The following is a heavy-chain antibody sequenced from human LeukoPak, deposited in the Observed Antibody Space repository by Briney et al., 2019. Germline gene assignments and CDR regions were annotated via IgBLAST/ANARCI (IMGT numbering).Heavy chain of an antibody. CDR1: GGSISSSNSY. D-gene: IGHD3-10*01. Sequence: PSETLSLTCTVSGGSISSSNSYWGWIRQPPGKGLEWIGSIYSSESTYYNPSLKSRVTISVDTSKNQVSLELNSVTAADTAVYYCARHTTNLFRGPTRDWGQGTLVTVSS. CDR2: IYSSEST. J-gene: IGHJ4*02. CDR3: ARHTTNLFRGPTRD. V-gene: IGHV4-39*01.